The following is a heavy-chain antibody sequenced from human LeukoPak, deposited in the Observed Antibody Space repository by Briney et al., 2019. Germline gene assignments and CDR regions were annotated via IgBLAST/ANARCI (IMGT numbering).Heavy chain of an antibody. Sequence: ASVKVSCKASGGTFSSYAISWVRQAPGQGLEWMGGIIPIFGTANYAQKFQGRVTITADESTSTADMELSSLRSEDTAVYYCARGKYYDFWSGYSNRPYYYYGMDVWGQGTTVTVSS. CDR2: IIPIFGTA. D-gene: IGHD3-3*01. J-gene: IGHJ6*02. CDR1: GGTFSSYA. CDR3: ARGKYYDFWSGYSNRPYYYYGMDV. V-gene: IGHV1-69*01.